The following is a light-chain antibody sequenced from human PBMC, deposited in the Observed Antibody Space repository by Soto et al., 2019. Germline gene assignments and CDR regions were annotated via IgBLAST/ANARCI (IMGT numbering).Light chain of an antibody. J-gene: IGKJ1*01. Sequence: DIQITQSPSTLSASVGDRVTITCRASQTISTWLAWYQQKPGKAPALLIHDASSLQSGVPSRFSGSGSGTECTRTISSLQPDDVGTYYCQQYNSYPQTFGQGTQVDNK. CDR1: QTISTW. CDR3: QQYNSYPQT. CDR2: DAS. V-gene: IGKV1-5*01.